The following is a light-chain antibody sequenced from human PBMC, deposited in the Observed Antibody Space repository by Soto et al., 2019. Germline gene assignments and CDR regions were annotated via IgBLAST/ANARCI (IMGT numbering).Light chain of an antibody. CDR2: DVY. CDR3: CSSAGTFTVL. CDR1: HSNVGNHDF. V-gene: IGLV2-11*01. J-gene: IGLJ2*01. Sequence: QSALTQPRSVSGSPGQSVTISCTGSHSNVGNHDFVSWFQHFPGIAPKLVLFDVYKRPPGVPDRFSGSKSGNTASLTIAGLQADDEADYYCCSSAGTFTVLFGGGIKLTVL.